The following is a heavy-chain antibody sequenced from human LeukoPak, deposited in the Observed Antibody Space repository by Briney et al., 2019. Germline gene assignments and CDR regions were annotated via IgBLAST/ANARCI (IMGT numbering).Heavy chain of an antibody. CDR2: INPNSGGT. Sequence: ASVKVSCKTSGYTFTAYYMHWVRQAPGQGLEWMGRINPNSGGTKYAQKFQGSVILTRDTSISAAYMELSRLRSDHAAVYYCARGRVQQQFADYWGQGTLVTVSS. CDR3: ARGRVQQQFADY. V-gene: IGHV1-2*06. J-gene: IGHJ4*02. CDR1: GYTFTAYY. D-gene: IGHD6-13*01.